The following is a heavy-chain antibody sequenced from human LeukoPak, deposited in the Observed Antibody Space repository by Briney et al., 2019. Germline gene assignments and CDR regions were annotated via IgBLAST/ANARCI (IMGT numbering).Heavy chain of an antibody. V-gene: IGHV3-53*01. CDR2: IYSGGST. D-gene: IGHD6-13*01. CDR3: ARGSSWYLSHFDY. CDR1: GFTFSDYW. Sequence: GGSLRLSCAASGFTFSDYWMHWVRQAPGKGLEWVSVIYSGGSTYYADSVKGRFTISRDNSKNTLYLQMNSLRAEDTGVYYCARGSSWYLSHFDYWGQGTLVTVSS. J-gene: IGHJ4*02.